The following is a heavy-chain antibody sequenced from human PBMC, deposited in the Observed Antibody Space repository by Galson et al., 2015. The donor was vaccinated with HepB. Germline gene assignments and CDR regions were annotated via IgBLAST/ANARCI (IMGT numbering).Heavy chain of an antibody. D-gene: IGHD3-3*01. CDR3: ATGSGYYDY. CDR1: GASISSYY. J-gene: IGHJ4*02. CDR2: IYYNGRT. V-gene: IGHV4-59*01. Sequence: LSLTCTVSGASISSYYWSWIRQPPGKGLEWIGYIYYNGRTSYNPSLKSRVTISIDTSRNQFPLKLSSVTAADTAAYYCATGSGYYDYWGQGKLVTVSS.